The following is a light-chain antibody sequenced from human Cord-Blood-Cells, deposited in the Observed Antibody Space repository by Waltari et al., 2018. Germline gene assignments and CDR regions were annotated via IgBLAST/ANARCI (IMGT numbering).Light chain of an antibody. CDR1: SSDVGGYTY. Sequence: QSALTQPPPASGSPGQSVTISCTGTSSDVGGYTYVSWYQQHPGKAPKLMIYEVSKRPSGVPDRFSGSKSGNTASLAVSGLQAEDEADYYCSSYAGSKVFGGGTKLTVL. CDR3: SSYAGSKV. CDR2: EVS. J-gene: IGLJ2*01. V-gene: IGLV2-8*01.